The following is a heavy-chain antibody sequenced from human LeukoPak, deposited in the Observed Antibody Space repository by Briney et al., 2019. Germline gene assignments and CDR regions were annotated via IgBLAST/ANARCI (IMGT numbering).Heavy chain of an antibody. CDR2: IQYDGSRK. V-gene: IGHV3-30*02. Sequence: GGSLRLSCAASGFTFSSYAMHWVRQAPGKGLEWVSFIQYDGSRKNYVDSVKGRFTISRDNSKNTLYLQMFSLRPEDTAVYLCAKDLILWGQGTVVTVSS. CDR3: AKDLIL. CDR1: GFTFSSYA. J-gene: IGHJ3*01.